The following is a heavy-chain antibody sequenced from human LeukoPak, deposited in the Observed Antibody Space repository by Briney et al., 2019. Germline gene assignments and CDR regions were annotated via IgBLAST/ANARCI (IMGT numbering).Heavy chain of an antibody. Sequence: GGSLRLSCAASGFTFDDYAMHWVRQAPWKGLEWVSLINWDGGSTYYADSVKGRFTISRDNSKNSLYLQMNSLRPEDTALYYCAKGAGGSGWYYFEYWGQGTLVTVSS. J-gene: IGHJ4*02. CDR1: GFTFDDYA. D-gene: IGHD6-19*01. CDR3: AKGAGGSGWYYFEY. V-gene: IGHV3-43D*03. CDR2: INWDGGST.